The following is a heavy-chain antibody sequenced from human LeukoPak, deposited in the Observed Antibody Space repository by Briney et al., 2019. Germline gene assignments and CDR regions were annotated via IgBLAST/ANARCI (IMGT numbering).Heavy chain of an antibody. V-gene: IGHV3-21*01. CDR3: ATEYSDNSGYCFH. J-gene: IGHJ4*02. CDR2: ISNGGGFK. Sequence: PGGSLRLSCAGSGFSFKNYAMSWVRQAPGKGLEWVSSISNGGGFKSYADSLEGRFAISRENAKNSLHLQMNSLRAEDTAVYYCATEYSDNSGYCFHWGQGTLVTVSS. D-gene: IGHD3-22*01. CDR1: GFSFKNYA.